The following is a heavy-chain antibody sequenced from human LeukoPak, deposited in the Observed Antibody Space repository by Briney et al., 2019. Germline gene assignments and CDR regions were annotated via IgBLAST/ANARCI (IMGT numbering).Heavy chain of an antibody. CDR3: ARGLDNGDPLDY. J-gene: IGHJ4*02. V-gene: IGHV4-59*01. CDR1: GASISSYY. D-gene: IGHD4-17*01. CDR2: IYYSGST. Sequence: SETLSLTCTVSGASISSYYWSWIRQPPGKGLEWIAFIYYSGSTKYNPPLKSRVTISVDTSKNQFSLKVNSVTAEDTAVYYCARGLDNGDPLDYWGQGTLVTVAS.